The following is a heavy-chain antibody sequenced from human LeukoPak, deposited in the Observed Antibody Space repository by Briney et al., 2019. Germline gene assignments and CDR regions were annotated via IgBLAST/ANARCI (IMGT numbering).Heavy chain of an antibody. Sequence: PSETLSLTCTVSGGSISSYYWSWIRQPAGKGLEWIGRIYTSGSTNYNPSLKSRVTMSVDTSKNQFSLKLSSVTAADTAVYYCAREVRSPAIAAPYYFDYWGQGTLVTVSS. CDR1: GGSISSYY. CDR2: IYTSGST. J-gene: IGHJ4*02. CDR3: AREVRSPAIAAPYYFDY. V-gene: IGHV4-4*07. D-gene: IGHD6-6*01.